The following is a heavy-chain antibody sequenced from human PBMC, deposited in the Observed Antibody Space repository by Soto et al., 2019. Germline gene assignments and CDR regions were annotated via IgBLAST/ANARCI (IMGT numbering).Heavy chain of an antibody. V-gene: IGHV4-31*03. D-gene: IGHD4-17*01. Sequence: QVQLQESGPGLVKPSQTLSLTCTVSGGSISSGGYYWSWIRQHPGKGLEWIGYIYYSGSTYYNPSLKSRVTITVNNSKNQFSPKLSSVTAADTAVYYCARVGMSTVTYYFDYWGQGTLVTVSS. CDR3: ARVGMSTVTYYFDY. CDR1: GGSISSGGYY. CDR2: IYYSGST. J-gene: IGHJ4*02.